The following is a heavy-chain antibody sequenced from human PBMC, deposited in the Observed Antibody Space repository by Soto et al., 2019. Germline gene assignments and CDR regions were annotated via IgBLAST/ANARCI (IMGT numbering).Heavy chain of an antibody. Sequence: GGSLRLSCAASRFTFSNYAMSWVRQTPGKGLQWVSSVSGSGASTYYADSVKGRFTISRDNSKNTLYLQMNSLRAEDTAVYYCAKAVFGVCGGTSCYFPFDFWGQGTLVTVSS. CDR1: RFTFSNYA. V-gene: IGHV3-23*01. CDR3: AKAVFGVCGGTSCYFPFDF. CDR2: VSGSGAST. D-gene: IGHD2-2*01. J-gene: IGHJ4*02.